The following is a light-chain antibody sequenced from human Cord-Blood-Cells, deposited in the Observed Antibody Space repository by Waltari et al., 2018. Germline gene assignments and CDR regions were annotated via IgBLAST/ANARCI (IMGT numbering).Light chain of an antibody. J-gene: IGLJ1*01. Sequence: QSALTQPASVSGSPGQSITIPCTGTSSAVGCYNYVSWYQQRPGKAPKLMIYAASNRPSGVSNRFSGSKSGNTASLTISGLQAEDEADYYCSSYTSSSTLVFGTGTKVTVL. CDR1: SSAVGCYNY. CDR3: SSYTSSSTLV. CDR2: AAS. V-gene: IGLV2-14*01.